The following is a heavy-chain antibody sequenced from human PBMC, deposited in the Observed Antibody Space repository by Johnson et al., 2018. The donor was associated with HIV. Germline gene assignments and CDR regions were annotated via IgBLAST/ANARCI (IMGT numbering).Heavy chain of an antibody. CDR3: ARVTIFGVTKVDALDI. Sequence: QVQLVESGGGVVQPGRSLRVSCEVSGLTLTTIIVHWARQAPGKGLEWVSLISHDGTTTAYADSVKGRYTISRDNAKKSLYLQMNSLRDEDTAFYYCARVTIFGVTKVDALDIWGQGTMVTVSS. CDR1: GLTLTTII. D-gene: IGHD3-3*01. J-gene: IGHJ3*02. CDR2: ISHDGTTT. V-gene: IGHV3-30*04.